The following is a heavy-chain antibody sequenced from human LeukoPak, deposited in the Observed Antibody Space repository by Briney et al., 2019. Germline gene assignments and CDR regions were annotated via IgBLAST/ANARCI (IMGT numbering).Heavy chain of an antibody. D-gene: IGHD3-22*01. CDR3: ARERSGSYSYGMDV. Sequence: SQTLSLTCTVSGGPISSGGYYWSWIRQYPGKGLEWIGYIYHSGSTYYNPSLKSRVTISLDASKNQFSLKLSSVTAADTAVYYCARERSGSYSYGMDVWGKGTTVTVSS. CDR1: GGPISSGGYY. CDR2: IYHSGST. J-gene: IGHJ6*04. V-gene: IGHV4-31*03.